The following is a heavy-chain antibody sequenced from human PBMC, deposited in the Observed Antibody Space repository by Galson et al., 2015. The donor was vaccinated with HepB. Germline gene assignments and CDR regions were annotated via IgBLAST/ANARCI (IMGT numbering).Heavy chain of an antibody. CDR3: AKADVAYSSSSAGFDY. CDR1: GFTFSRYA. Sequence: SLRLSCAASGFTFSRYAIHWVRQAPGKGLEWVAIISHDGSNKNYGDSVKGRFTISRDNSRNTLYVQMNSLRAEDTAVYYCAKADVAYSSSSAGFDYWGQGALVTVSS. CDR2: ISHDGSNK. D-gene: IGHD6-6*01. J-gene: IGHJ4*02. V-gene: IGHV3-30*18.